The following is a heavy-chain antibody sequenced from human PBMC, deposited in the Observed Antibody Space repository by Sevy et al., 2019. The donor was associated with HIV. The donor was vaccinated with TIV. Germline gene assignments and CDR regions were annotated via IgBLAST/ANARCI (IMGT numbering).Heavy chain of an antibody. CDR3: TTDRGRTSSMYFDL. Sequence: GGSLRLSCAASGFTFSRAWMSWVRQAPGKGLEWVGRIKSNSNGGTIDYAAPGKGRFSISRDDSENTVYLQMNSLNTEDTATYYCTTDRGRTSSMYFDLWGRGTLVTVSS. CDR1: GFTFSRAW. CDR2: IKSNSNGGTI. V-gene: IGHV3-15*01. J-gene: IGHJ2*01. D-gene: IGHD3-10*01.